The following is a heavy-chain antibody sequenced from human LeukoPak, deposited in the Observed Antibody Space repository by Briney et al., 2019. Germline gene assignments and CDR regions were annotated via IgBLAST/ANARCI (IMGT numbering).Heavy chain of an antibody. D-gene: IGHD5/OR15-5a*01. CDR3: ARDMYTRNPFDY. CDR1: GFTVSSNY. Sequence: GGSLRLSCAESGFTVSSNYMSWVRQAPGKGLERVSVIYSGGSTYYADSVRGRFTISRDNSKNTLHLQMNSLRAEDTAVYYCARDMYTRNPFDYWGQGTLVTVSS. CDR2: IYSGGST. J-gene: IGHJ4*02. V-gene: IGHV3-66*01.